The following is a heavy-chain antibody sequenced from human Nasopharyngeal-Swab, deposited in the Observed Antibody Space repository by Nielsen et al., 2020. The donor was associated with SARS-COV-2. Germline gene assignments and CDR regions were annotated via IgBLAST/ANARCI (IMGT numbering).Heavy chain of an antibody. CDR3: ATSGYSSGWIF. Sequence: GESLKISCAASGFIFSTYTMNWVRQAPGKGLEWLSSIRSSTSYIYYADSVKGRFTISRDNAQNSLYLQMNSLRTEDTAVYYCATSGYSSGWIFWGQGTLVTVSS. J-gene: IGHJ4*02. V-gene: IGHV3-21*01. D-gene: IGHD6-19*01. CDR2: IRSSTSYI. CDR1: GFIFSTYT.